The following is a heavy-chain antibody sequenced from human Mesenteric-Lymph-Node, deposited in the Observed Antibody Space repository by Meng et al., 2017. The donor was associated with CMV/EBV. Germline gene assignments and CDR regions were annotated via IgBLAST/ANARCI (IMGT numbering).Heavy chain of an antibody. D-gene: IGHD6-6*01. Sequence: GESLKISCAASGFTFNTYAMSWVRQAPGKGLEWVSPISGSGGSTYYADSVKGRFTISRDNSKNTLYLQMNSLRAEDTAVYYCAKLLGAARRFDFWGQGTLVTVSS. V-gene: IGHV3-23*01. CDR3: AKLLGAARRFDF. CDR1: GFTFNTYA. J-gene: IGHJ4*02. CDR2: ISGSGGST.